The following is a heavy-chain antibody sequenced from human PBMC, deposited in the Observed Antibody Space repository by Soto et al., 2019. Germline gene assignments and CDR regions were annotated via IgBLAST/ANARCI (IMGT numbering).Heavy chain of an antibody. CDR3: APLSVSLSGNYGIQV. CDR1: VHSVTSSDYY. CDR2: MFYSGLT. Sequence: SETLSLTCSVSVHSVTSSDYYCAWIRQPPGKGLEWIGSMFYSGLTYYNPSLKSRVTLSVDTSKNQFSVRLNSVTAADTAVYYCAPLSVSLSGNYGIQVWGQGTTVIVSS. V-gene: IGHV4-39*01. J-gene: IGHJ6*02. D-gene: IGHD3-3*01.